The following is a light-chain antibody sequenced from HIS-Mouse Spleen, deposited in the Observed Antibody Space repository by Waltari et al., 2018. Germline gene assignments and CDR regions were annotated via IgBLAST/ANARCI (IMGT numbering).Light chain of an antibody. V-gene: IGLV1-44*01. J-gene: IGLJ1*01. CDR2: SSN. CDR1: TPNTGRNP. CDR3: AAWDDSLNGNYV. Sequence: QSGLPHPPPAPGPPGKGAPTPCSESTPNTGRNPETCYKQPPGTAPKLLIYSSNQWPSGVHDRFAGSKSGTSASLAISGLQSEDEADYYCAAWDDSLNGNYVFGTGTKVTVL.